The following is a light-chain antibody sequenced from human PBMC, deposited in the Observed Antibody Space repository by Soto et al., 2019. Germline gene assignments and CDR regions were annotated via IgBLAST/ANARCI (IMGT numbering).Light chain of an antibody. CDR3: QQSYSTPSIT. CDR1: ESISRH. J-gene: IGKJ5*01. CDR2: AAS. V-gene: IGKV1-39*01. Sequence: DIQMTQSPSSLSAFVGDRVTITCRASESISRHLNWYQQKPGKAPKLLIYAASSLQNGVPSRFSGGGSGTDFTLTISNLQPADFSTYYCQQSYSTPSITFGQGTRLEMK.